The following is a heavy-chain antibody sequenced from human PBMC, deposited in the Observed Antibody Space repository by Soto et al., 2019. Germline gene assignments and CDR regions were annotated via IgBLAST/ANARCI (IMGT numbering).Heavy chain of an antibody. V-gene: IGHV3-74*01. Sequence: GGALRLSCAASGFTFSSYWMHWVRQAPGKGLVWVSHINSDGSSTSYADSVKGRFTISRDNAKNTLYLQMNSLRAEDTAVYYCVRDLGRPGYSSSWYYFDYWGQGT. CDR3: VRDLGRPGYSSSWYYFDY. CDR2: INSDGSST. D-gene: IGHD6-13*01. J-gene: IGHJ4*02. CDR1: GFTFSSYW.